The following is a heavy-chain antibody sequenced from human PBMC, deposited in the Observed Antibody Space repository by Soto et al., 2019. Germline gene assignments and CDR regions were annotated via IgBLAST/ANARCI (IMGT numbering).Heavy chain of an antibody. V-gene: IGHV1-18*01. Sequence: QVQLVQSGAEVKKPGASVKVSCKASGYTFTTYDISWVRQAPGQGLEWMGWISPDSGNTDNAQKLQGRVTMTTDTSTSTAYMELRSLRSDDTAVYYCARDQNSDSGFDCWGQGTLVTVSS. CDR3: ARDQNSDSGFDC. J-gene: IGHJ4*02. CDR1: GYTFTTYD. CDR2: ISPDSGNT. D-gene: IGHD4-4*01.